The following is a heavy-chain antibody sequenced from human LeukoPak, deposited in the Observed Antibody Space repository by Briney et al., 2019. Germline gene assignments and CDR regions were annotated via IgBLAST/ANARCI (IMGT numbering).Heavy chain of an antibody. CDR3: VRDRDYYDSSNYYLHSTFDY. V-gene: IGHV3-11*06. J-gene: IGHJ4*02. D-gene: IGHD3-22*01. Sequence: GGSLRLSCAASGFTFSDYYMSWIRQAPGKGLEWVSSISRSSSYIYYVDSVKGRFTISRDNAKKSLFLQMNSLRAEDTAVYYCVRDRDYYDSSNYYLHSTFDYWGQGTLVTVSS. CDR2: ISRSSSYI. CDR1: GFTFSDYY.